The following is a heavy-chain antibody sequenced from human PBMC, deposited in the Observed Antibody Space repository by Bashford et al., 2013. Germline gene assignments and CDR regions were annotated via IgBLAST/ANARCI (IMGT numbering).Heavy chain of an antibody. CDR3: ARGLQQFPNWLNP. CDR1: GGSISSSSYY. J-gene: IGHJ5*02. D-gene: IGHD1-1*01. CDR2: IYYSGST. Sequence: SETLSLTCTVSGGSISSSSYYWGWIRQPPGKGLEWIGSIYYSGSTYYNPSLKSRVTISVDTSKNQFSLKLSSVTAADTAVYYCARGLQQFPNWLNPWGQGTLVTVSS. V-gene: IGHV4-39*07.